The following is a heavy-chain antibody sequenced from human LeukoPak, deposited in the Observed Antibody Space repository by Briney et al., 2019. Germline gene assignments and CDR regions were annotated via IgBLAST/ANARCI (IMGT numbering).Heavy chain of an antibody. V-gene: IGHV3-33*08. Sequence: GGSLRLSCAASGFTFSNYAMSWVRQAPGKGLEWVAVIWYDGSNKYYADSVKGRFTISRDNSKNTLYLQMNSLRAEDTAVYYCARGDRPDYYDSSGYLDYWGQGTLVTVSS. D-gene: IGHD3-22*01. CDR3: ARGDRPDYYDSSGYLDY. CDR1: GFTFSNYA. CDR2: IWYDGSNK. J-gene: IGHJ4*02.